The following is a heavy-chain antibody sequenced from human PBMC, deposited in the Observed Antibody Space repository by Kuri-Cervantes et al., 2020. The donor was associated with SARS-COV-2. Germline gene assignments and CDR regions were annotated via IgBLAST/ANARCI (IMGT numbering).Heavy chain of an antibody. D-gene: IGHD3-3*01. CDR3: ARGGFLESNNPYYYGMDV. Sequence: SLRLSCAVSAGSLTSTNWWSWVRQPPGKGLQWIGEIYQSGNTNYNPSRTSRVTISLDKSKNQLSLTQTSVTAADTAVYYCARGGFLESNNPYYYGMDVWGQGTTVTVSS. J-gene: IGHJ6*01. CDR2: IYQSGNT. CDR1: AGSLTSTNW. V-gene: IGHV4-4*02.